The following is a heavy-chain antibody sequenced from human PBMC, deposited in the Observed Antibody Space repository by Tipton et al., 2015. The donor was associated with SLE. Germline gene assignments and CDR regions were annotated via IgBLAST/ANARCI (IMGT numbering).Heavy chain of an antibody. CDR1: GFTFSSYD. J-gene: IGHJ6*02. Sequence: SLRLSCAASGFTFSSYDMHWVRQATGKGLEWVSAIGTAGDTYYPGSVKGRFTISRENAKNSLYLQMNSLRAGDTAVYYCARSPPLPIITMVQGRYGMDVWGQGTTVTVSS. V-gene: IGHV3-13*01. CDR2: IGTAGDT. CDR3: ARSPPLPIITMVQGRYGMDV. D-gene: IGHD3-10*01.